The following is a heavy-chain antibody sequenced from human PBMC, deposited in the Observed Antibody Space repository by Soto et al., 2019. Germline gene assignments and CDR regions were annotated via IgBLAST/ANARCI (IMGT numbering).Heavy chain of an antibody. CDR1: GFTFSSYA. CDR3: AKVPRYYYGSGSPWAYYYYMDV. Sequence: GGSLRLSCAASGFTFSSYAMSWVRQAPGKGLEWVSAISGSGGSTYYADSVKGRFTISRDNSKNTLYLQMNSLRAEDTAVYYCAKVPRYYYGSGSPWAYYYYMDVWGKGTTVTVSS. D-gene: IGHD3-10*01. CDR2: ISGSGGST. J-gene: IGHJ6*03. V-gene: IGHV3-23*01.